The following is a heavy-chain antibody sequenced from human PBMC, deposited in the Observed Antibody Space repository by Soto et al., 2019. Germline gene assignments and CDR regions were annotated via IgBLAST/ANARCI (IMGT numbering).Heavy chain of an antibody. CDR2: IIPIFGTA. CDR1: GDTFSNYT. J-gene: IGHJ4*02. Sequence: QVQLVQSGAEVKKPGSSVKVSCKASGDTFSNYTINWVRQAPGQGLEWMGGIIPIFGTANYAQRFQGRVTITADKSTSTAYMELSSLRSEDTAMYYCAYYYATSGYYYVHNYWGQGTLVTVSS. V-gene: IGHV1-69*06. CDR3: AYYYATSGYYYVHNY. D-gene: IGHD3-22*01.